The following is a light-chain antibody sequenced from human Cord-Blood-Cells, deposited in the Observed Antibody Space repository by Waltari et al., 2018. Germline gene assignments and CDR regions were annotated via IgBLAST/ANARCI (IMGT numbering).Light chain of an antibody. CDR1: SSDVGSYNP. V-gene: IGLV2-23*01. CDR3: CSYAGSSTVV. Sequence: QSALTQPASVSGPPGQSITIPCTGTSSDVGSYNPVPWYQQHPGKAPKLMIHEGSKRPSGVSNRFSGSKSGNTASLTISGLQAEDEADYYCCSYAGSSTVVFGGGTKLTVL. CDR2: EGS. J-gene: IGLJ2*01.